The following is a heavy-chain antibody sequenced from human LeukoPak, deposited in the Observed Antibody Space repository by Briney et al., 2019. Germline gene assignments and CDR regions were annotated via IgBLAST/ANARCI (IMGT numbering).Heavy chain of an antibody. CDR2: ISFDANNK. CDR1: AFTFRNYG. Sequence: QPGRSLRLSCAASAFTFRNYGMHWVRQAPGKGLEWVAVISFDANNKYHADSVKGRFTISRDNSRNTLYLQMNSLRAEDPAGYYCAKDRHPARTDGYYFDYWGQGTLVTVSS. CDR3: AKDRHPARTDGYYFDY. V-gene: IGHV3-30*18. D-gene: IGHD1-14*01. J-gene: IGHJ4*02.